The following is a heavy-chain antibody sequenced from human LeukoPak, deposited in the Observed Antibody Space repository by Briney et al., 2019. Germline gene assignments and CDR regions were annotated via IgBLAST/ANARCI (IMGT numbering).Heavy chain of an antibody. CDR2: IYYSGST. D-gene: IGHD3-22*01. V-gene: IGHV4-59*01. CDR1: GGSISSYY. J-gene: IGHJ3*02. Sequence: SETLPLTCTVSGGSISSYYWSWIRQPPGKGLEWIGYIYYSGSTNYNPSLKSRVTISVDTSKNQFSLKLSSVTAADTAVYYCASYSYYYDSSGYQDGFDIWGQGTMVTASS. CDR3: ASYSYYYDSSGYQDGFDI.